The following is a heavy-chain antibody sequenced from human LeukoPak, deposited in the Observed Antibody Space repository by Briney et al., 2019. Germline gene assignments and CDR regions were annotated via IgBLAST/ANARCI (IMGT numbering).Heavy chain of an antibody. V-gene: IGHV3-48*04. D-gene: IGHD3-22*01. CDR3: ARGSPNEYDSSGYYSPLGY. Sequence: GGSLRLSCAASGFTFSSYWMSWLRQAPGKGLKWVSYISSGSTTIYQADSVKGRFTTSRDNAKNSLYLQMNSLRAEDTAVYYCARGSPNEYDSSGYYSPLGYWGQGTLVIVST. J-gene: IGHJ4*02. CDR1: GFTFSSYW. CDR2: ISSGSTTI.